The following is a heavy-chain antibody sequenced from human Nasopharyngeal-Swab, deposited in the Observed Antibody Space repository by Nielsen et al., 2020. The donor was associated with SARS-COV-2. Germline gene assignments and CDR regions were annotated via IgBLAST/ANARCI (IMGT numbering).Heavy chain of an antibody. CDR2: INSDGSST. D-gene: IGHD2-2*01. V-gene: IGHV3-74*01. Sequence: GESLKISCAASGFTFSTYWMHWVRQAPGKGLVWVSRINSDGSSTNYADSVKGRFTISGDNAKNTLCLQMNSLRAEDTAVYYCAAAAKGYWGQGTLVTVSS. CDR1: GFTFSTYW. J-gene: IGHJ4*02. CDR3: AAAAKGY.